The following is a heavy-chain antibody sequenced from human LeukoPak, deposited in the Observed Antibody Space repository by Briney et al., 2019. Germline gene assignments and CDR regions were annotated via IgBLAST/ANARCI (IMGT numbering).Heavy chain of an antibody. Sequence: GGSLRLSCAVSGFTFSGFWMSWSRQAPGKGLEWVASINSDGSEGYYADVVKGRFTISRDNAKNSLYLQMNSLRAEDTAVYYCARDPAVSQWGAFDIWGQGTMVTVSS. CDR3: ARDPAVSQWGAFDI. D-gene: IGHD1-26*01. CDR1: GFTFSGFW. J-gene: IGHJ3*02. CDR2: INSDGSEG. V-gene: IGHV3-7*01.